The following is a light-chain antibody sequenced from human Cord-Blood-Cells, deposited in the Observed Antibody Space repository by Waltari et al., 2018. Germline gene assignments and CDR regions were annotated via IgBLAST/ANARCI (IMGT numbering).Light chain of an antibody. CDR3: NSRDSSGNHVV. J-gene: IGLJ2*01. V-gene: IGLV3-19*01. Sequence: SSELTQDPAVSVALGQTVRITCQGDRLRSYYASWYQQKPGQAPVLVIYGKNNRPSGIPDRCSGSSSGNTASLTITGAQAEEEADYYCNSRDSSGNHVVFGGGTKLTVL. CDR1: RLRSYY. CDR2: GKN.